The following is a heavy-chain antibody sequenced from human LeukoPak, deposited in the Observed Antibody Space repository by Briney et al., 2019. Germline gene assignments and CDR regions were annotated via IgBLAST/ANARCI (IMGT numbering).Heavy chain of an antibody. CDR3: ARDEGVGAFDI. J-gene: IGHJ3*02. CDR2: IFSGGST. Sequence: GGSLRLSCAASGFTVGSNYMSWARQAPGKGLEWVSIIFSGGSTYYADSVKGRFTISRDISKNTLYLQMNTLRAEDTAMYYCARDEGVGAFDIWGRGTVVTVSS. D-gene: IGHD1-26*01. CDR1: GFTVGSNY. V-gene: IGHV3-53*01.